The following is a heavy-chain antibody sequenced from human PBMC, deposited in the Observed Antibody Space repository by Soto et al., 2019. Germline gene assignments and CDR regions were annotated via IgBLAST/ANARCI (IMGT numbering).Heavy chain of an antibody. CDR1: GFTFSSYG. D-gene: IGHD3-10*01. V-gene: IGHV3-33*01. J-gene: IGHJ4*02. CDR2: IWYDGSNK. CDR3: ARAGYGSGDLDY. Sequence: QVQLVESGGGVVQPGRSLRLSCAASGFTFSSYGMHWVRQAPGKGLEWVAVIWYDGSNKYYADSVKGRFTISRDNSKNTLYLKMNSLRAEDTAVYYGARAGYGSGDLDYWGQGTLVTVSS.